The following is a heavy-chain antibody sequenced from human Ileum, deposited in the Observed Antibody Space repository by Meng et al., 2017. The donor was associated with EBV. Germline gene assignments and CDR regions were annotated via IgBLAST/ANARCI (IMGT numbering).Heavy chain of an antibody. CDR1: GGSFTDYY. CDR3: ARRGSYGGGCDY. V-gene: IGHV4-34*01. CDR2: INPSEGT. J-gene: IGHJ4*02. D-gene: IGHD1-26*01. Sequence: QVQLHQWGAGPLKPSGTLSLTCAVYGGSFTDYYWTWIRQPPGKGLEWIGEINPSEGTNYNPSLKSRVTISVDTSKNQFSLKMNSLTAADTAIYYCARRGSYGGGCDYWGQGTLVTVSS.